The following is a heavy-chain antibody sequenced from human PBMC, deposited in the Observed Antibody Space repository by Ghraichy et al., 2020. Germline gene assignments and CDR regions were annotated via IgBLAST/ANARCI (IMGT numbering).Heavy chain of an antibody. CDR2: TYYRSKWYN. D-gene: IGHD5-12*01. CDR3: ARGEGWLRSPMFDC. V-gene: IGHV6-1*01. CDR1: GDSVSSNSAA. Sequence: TLSLTCAISGDSVSSNSAAWNWIRRSPSRGLEWLGRTYYRSKWYNDYALSVKSRITINPDTSKNQFSLQLKSVTPEDTAVYFCARGEGWLRSPMFDCWGQGTLVTVSS. J-gene: IGHJ4*02.